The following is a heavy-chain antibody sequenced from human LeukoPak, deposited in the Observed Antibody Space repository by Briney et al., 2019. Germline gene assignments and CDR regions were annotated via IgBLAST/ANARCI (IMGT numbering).Heavy chain of an antibody. D-gene: IGHD7-27*01. CDR3: VRTPPNWGADN. V-gene: IGHV1-8*01. CDR1: EYTFISYD. Sequence: GASVKVSCKASEYTFISYDINWVRQATGQGLEWMGWMSPNSGNTGYAQKFQGRVTMTRNTAISTAYMELSSLRSEDTAVYFCVRTPPNWGADNWGQGTLVTVSS. J-gene: IGHJ4*02. CDR2: MSPNSGNT.